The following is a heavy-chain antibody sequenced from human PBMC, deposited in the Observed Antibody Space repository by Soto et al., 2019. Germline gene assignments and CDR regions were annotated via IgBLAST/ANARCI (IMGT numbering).Heavy chain of an antibody. Sequence: SETLSLTCTVSGGSISNYPGSWIRQPPGKGLEWIGYIYHSGRTVYNPSLKSRVTISVDTSKNQHFLKLNSVTAADTAVYFCAGDNGLGSYRFDYWGPGTLVTVSS. CDR2: IYHSGRT. CDR3: AGDNGLGSYRFDY. J-gene: IGHJ4*02. V-gene: IGHV4-59*01. D-gene: IGHD3-10*01. CDR1: GGSISNYP.